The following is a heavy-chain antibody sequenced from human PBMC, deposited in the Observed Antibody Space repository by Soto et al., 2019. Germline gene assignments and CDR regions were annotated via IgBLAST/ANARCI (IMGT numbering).Heavy chain of an antibody. CDR3: AKLRQGRVGEFFEAY. J-gene: IGHJ4*02. Sequence: EVQLLESGGGLVQPGGSLRLSCAASGFTFSSYAMSWVRQAPGKGLEWVSAISGSGGSTYYAASVKGRFTISIDNSKNTLYMQMNRLSAADTAVYYCAKLRQGRVGEFFEAYWGQGTLVTVSS. CDR2: ISGSGGST. D-gene: IGHD3-10*01. V-gene: IGHV3-23*01. CDR1: GFTFSSYA.